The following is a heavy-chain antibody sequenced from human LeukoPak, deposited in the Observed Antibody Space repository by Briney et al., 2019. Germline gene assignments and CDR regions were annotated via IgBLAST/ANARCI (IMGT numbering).Heavy chain of an antibody. D-gene: IGHD3-16*01. CDR2: IRGGGGST. V-gene: IGHV3-23*01. Sequence: VSTIRGGGGSTYYADSVKGRFTISRDNSKNTLYLQVNSLRAEDTAVYYCAKDLSYAFDYWGQGTLVTVS. J-gene: IGHJ4*02. CDR3: AKDLSYAFDY.